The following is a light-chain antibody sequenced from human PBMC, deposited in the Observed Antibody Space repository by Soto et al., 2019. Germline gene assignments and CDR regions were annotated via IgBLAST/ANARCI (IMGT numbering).Light chain of an antibody. Sequence: QSALPQPASVSGSPGQSITISCTGTSSDIGSYNLVSWYHQHPGKAPKLMIYEATKRPSGVSNRFSGSKSGTTASLTISGPQAEDEADYYCCSYAGSSTYVFGTGTKVTVL. CDR3: CSYAGSSTYV. V-gene: IGLV2-23*01. J-gene: IGLJ1*01. CDR2: EAT. CDR1: SSDIGSYNL.